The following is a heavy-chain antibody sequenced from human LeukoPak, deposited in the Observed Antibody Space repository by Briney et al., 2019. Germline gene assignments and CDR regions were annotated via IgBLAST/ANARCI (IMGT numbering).Heavy chain of an antibody. Sequence: GGSLRLSCAASGFTFSSYAMSWVRQAPGKGLEWVSDINGGGISTHYADSVKGRFTISRDNSKSTLHLQMNSLRAEDTAVYYCAKEGSYIGFDIWGQGTMVTVSS. CDR2: INGGGIST. D-gene: IGHD1-26*01. CDR1: GFTFSSYA. V-gene: IGHV3-23*01. CDR3: AKEGSYIGFDI. J-gene: IGHJ3*02.